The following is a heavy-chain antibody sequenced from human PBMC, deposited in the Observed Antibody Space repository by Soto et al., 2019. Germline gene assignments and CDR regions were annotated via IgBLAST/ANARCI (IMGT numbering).Heavy chain of an antibody. CDR1: GGSISSGGYY. J-gene: IGHJ6*02. Sequence: SETLSLTCTDSGGSISSGGYYWSWIRQHPGKGLEWIGYIYYSGSTYYNPSLKSQVTISVDTSKNQFSLKLSSVTAADTAVYYCARACSLYYYYGMDVWGQGTTVTVSS. CDR3: ARACSLYYYYGMDV. CDR2: IYYSGST. V-gene: IGHV4-31*01. D-gene: IGHD6-19*01.